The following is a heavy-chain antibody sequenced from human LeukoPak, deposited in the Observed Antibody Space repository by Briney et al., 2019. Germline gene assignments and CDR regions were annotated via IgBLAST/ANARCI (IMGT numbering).Heavy chain of an antibody. CDR3: ARAGGWYFDL. Sequence: PSETLSLTCTVSGGSISSYYWSWIRQPSGKGLEGIGYIYYSGSTNYNPSLKSRVTISVDTSKNQFSLKLSSVTAADTAVYYCARAGGWYFDLWGRGTLVTVSS. CDR1: GGSISSYY. V-gene: IGHV4-59*01. CDR2: IYYSGST. J-gene: IGHJ2*01. D-gene: IGHD3-16*01.